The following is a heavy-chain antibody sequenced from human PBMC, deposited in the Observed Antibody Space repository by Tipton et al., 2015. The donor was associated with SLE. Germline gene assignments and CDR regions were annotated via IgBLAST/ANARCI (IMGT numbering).Heavy chain of an antibody. CDR2: IYHSGST. J-gene: IGHJ4*02. CDR3: ARASERIGHFDY. Sequence: LRLSCAVSGGTINSGGHTWSWIRQPPGKGLEWIGYIYHSGSTYYNPFLKSRVTISADRSQNHFSLNLTSVTAADTAVYYCARASERIGHFDYWGRGTLVTVSS. D-gene: IGHD1-1*01. V-gene: IGHV4-30-2*01. CDR1: GGTINSGGHT.